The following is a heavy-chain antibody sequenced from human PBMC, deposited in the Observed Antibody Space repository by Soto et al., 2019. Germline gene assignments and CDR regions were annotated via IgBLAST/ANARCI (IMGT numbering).Heavy chain of an antibody. CDR2: ISYDGSNK. J-gene: IGHJ6*02. CDR3: AKDPSSWRNYYYYGMDV. V-gene: IGHV3-30*18. Sequence: GGSLRLSCAASGFTFSSYGMHWVRQAPGKGLEWVAVISYDGSNKYYADSVKGRFTISRDNSKNTLYLQMNSLRAEDTAVYYCAKDPSSWRNYYYYGMDVWGQGTTVTVS. D-gene: IGHD6-13*01. CDR1: GFTFSSYG.